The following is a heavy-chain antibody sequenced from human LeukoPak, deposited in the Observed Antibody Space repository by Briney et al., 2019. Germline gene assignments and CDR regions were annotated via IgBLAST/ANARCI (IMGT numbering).Heavy chain of an antibody. D-gene: IGHD3-10*01. CDR1: GFTFSSYA. Sequence: GGSLRLSCAASGFTFSSYAMSWVRQAPGKGLEWVSAISGSGGSTYYADSVKGRFTIPRDNSKNTLYLQMNSLRAEDTAVYYCAKDRGSGSYYLDAFDIWGQGTMVTVSS. CDR2: ISGSGGST. J-gene: IGHJ3*02. V-gene: IGHV3-23*01. CDR3: AKDRGSGSYYLDAFDI.